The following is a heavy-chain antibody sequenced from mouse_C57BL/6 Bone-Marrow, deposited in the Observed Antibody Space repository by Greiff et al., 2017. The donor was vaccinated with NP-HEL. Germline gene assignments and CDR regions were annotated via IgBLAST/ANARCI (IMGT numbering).Heavy chain of an antibody. CDR2: IYPGSGNT. V-gene: IGHV1-76*01. D-gene: IGHD1-1*01. J-gene: IGHJ4*01. CDR3: ARSEDGSSSYAMDY. CDR1: GYTFTDYY. Sequence: VKLQQSGAELVRPGASVKLSCKASGYTFTDYYINWVKQRPGQGLEWIARIYPGSGNTYYNEKFKGKATLTAEKSSSTAYMQLSSLTSEDSAVYFCARSEDGSSSYAMDYWGQGTSVTVSS.